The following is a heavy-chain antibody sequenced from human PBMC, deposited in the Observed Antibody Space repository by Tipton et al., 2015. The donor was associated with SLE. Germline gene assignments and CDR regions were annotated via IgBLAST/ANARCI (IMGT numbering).Heavy chain of an antibody. CDR2: IYPGDSDT. CDR3: ARLEDLGPDVWFFDF. Sequence: QLVQSGAEVKKPGESLKISCKGSGYIFISYWIAWVRQMPGKGLEWIGIIYPGDSDTRYSPSFQDQVTISVDESITTAYLQWSSLKASDSAIYYCARLEDLGPDVWFFDFWGRGTPVTVSS. CDR1: GYIFISYW. D-gene: IGHD5-24*01. V-gene: IGHV5-51*03. J-gene: IGHJ2*01.